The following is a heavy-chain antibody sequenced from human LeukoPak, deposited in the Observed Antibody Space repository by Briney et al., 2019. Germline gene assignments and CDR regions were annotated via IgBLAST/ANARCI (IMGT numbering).Heavy chain of an antibody. V-gene: IGHV3-53*01. CDR3: ARDVPSYYGMDV. CDR2: IYSDGST. D-gene: IGHD6-6*01. Sequence: GGSLRLSCAASGFIVGGDFMSWVRQAPGKGLEWVSVIYSDGSTYYADSVKGRFTISRDNSKNTLYLQMNSLRAEDTAVYYCARDVPSYYGMDVWGQGTTVTVSS. J-gene: IGHJ6*02. CDR1: GFIVGGDF.